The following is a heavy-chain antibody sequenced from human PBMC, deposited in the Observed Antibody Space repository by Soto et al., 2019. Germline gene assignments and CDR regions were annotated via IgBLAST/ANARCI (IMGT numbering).Heavy chain of an antibody. Sequence: PSETLSLTCTVSGGSISSYYWTWIRQPPGKGLEWIGYIYYSGSTNYNPSLKSRVTISVATSRTQFSLKLSSVTAADTAMYYCARLDGYYLYMXFWGKGTTVTVP. CDR1: GGSISSYY. J-gene: IGHJ6*03. CDR3: ARLDGYYLYMXF. D-gene: IGHD3-22*01. CDR2: IYYSGST. V-gene: IGHV4-59*08.